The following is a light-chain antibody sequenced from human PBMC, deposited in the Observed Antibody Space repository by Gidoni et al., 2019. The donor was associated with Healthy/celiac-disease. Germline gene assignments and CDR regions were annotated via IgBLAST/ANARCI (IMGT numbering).Light chain of an antibody. CDR3: MQALQTLWT. V-gene: IGKV2-28*01. J-gene: IGKJ1*01. Sequence: IVMTQSPLSLPVTPGEPASISCRSSQSLLHSNGYIYLDWYLQKPGQSPQLLIYLGSNRASGVPDRFSGSGSGTDFTLKISRVEAEDVGVYYCMQALQTLWTFGQGTKVEIK. CDR2: LGS. CDR1: QSLLHSNGYIY.